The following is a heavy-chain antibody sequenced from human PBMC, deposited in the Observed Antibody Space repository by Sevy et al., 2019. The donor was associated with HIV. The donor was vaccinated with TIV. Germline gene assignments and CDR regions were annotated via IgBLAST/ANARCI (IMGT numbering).Heavy chain of an antibody. D-gene: IGHD2-15*01. CDR1: GFTLTNEF. CDR2: VYIGGAT. CDR3: ARVGYCRGGTCFSGFYYAMDV. Sequence: GGSLRLSCAVSGFTLTNEFFSWVRQAPGKGLEWVAVVYIGGATYYADSVKGRFTISRDKSKSTLYLQMKSLRAEDTAVYYCARVGYCRGGTCFSGFYYAMDVWGQGTTVTVSS. V-gene: IGHV3-53*01. J-gene: IGHJ6*02.